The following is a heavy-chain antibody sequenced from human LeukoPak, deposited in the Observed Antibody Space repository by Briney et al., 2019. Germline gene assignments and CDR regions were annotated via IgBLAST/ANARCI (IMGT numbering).Heavy chain of an antibody. D-gene: IGHD3-22*01. Sequence: PSETLSLTCAVYGGSFSGYYWSWIRQPPGKGLEWIGDINHSGSTNYNPSLKSRVTISVDTSKNQFSLKLSSVTAADTAVYYCARVYYDSSGSSGFDPWGQGTLVTVSS. V-gene: IGHV4-34*01. CDR1: GGSFSGYY. J-gene: IGHJ5*02. CDR3: ARVYYDSSGSSGFDP. CDR2: INHSGST.